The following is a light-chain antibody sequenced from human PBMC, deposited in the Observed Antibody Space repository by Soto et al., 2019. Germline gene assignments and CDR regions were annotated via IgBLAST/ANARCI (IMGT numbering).Light chain of an antibody. CDR1: QSVSSN. Sequence: EIVMTQSPATLSLSPGERATLSCRASQSVSSNLAWYQQKPGQAPRLLIYGASTRAAGIPARFSGSGSGTEFTLTIISLLAADYLVCYCQQYNNWPPRTFGQGTKVEIK. CDR3: QQYNNWPPRT. V-gene: IGKV3-15*01. J-gene: IGKJ1*01. CDR2: GAS.